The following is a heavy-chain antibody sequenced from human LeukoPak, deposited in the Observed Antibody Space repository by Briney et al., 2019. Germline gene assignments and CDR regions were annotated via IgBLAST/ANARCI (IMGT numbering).Heavy chain of an antibody. Sequence: GGSLRLSCAASGFTVSGNYMRWVRQAPGKGLEWVAFIRYDGSNNYYADSVKGRFAISRDNSKNTVYLQMNSLRADDTAVYYCAKDRGSYYDSSGGGHFDYWGQGTLVTVSS. CDR3: AKDRGSYYDSSGGGHFDY. D-gene: IGHD3-22*01. V-gene: IGHV3-30*02. CDR1: GFTVSGNY. J-gene: IGHJ4*02. CDR2: IRYDGSNN.